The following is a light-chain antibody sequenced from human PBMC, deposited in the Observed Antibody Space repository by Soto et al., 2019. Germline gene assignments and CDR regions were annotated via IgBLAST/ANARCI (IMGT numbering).Light chain of an antibody. J-gene: IGLJ3*02. CDR1: SGHSSYA. V-gene: IGLV4-69*01. CDR2: LNSDGSH. CDR3: QTWGTGSWV. Sequence: QPVLTQSPSASASLGASVKLTCTLSSGHSSYAIAWHQQQPEKGPRYLMKLNSDGSHSKGDGIPDRFSGSSSGAERYLTISSIQSEDEADYYCQTWGTGSWVFGGGTQLTVL.